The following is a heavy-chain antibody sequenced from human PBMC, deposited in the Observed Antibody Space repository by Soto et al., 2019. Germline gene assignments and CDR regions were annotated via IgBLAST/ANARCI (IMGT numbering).Heavy chain of an antibody. D-gene: IGHD3-10*01. Sequence: ASVKVSCKASGYTFTGYYMHWVRQAPGQGLEWMGWINPNSGGTNYAQKFQGWVTMTRDTSISTAYMELSRLRSDDTAVYYCARDWLVRGVNYYYGMDVWGQGTTVTVSS. V-gene: IGHV1-2*04. CDR3: ARDWLVRGVNYYYGMDV. J-gene: IGHJ6*02. CDR2: INPNSGGT. CDR1: GYTFTGYY.